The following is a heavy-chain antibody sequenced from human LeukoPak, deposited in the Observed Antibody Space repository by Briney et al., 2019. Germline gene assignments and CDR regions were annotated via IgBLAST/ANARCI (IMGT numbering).Heavy chain of an antibody. CDR3: TRDQNFYGSGRGFDP. Sequence: GGSLRLSCAASGFTVSSNYMSWVRQAPGKGLEWVSSITSSNSYIHYADSVKGRFTISRDNAKNSLYLQMNSLRAEDTAIYYCTRDQNFYGSGRGFDPWGQGTLVTVSS. V-gene: IGHV3-21*01. CDR2: ITSSNSYI. D-gene: IGHD3-10*01. CDR1: GFTVSSNY. J-gene: IGHJ5*02.